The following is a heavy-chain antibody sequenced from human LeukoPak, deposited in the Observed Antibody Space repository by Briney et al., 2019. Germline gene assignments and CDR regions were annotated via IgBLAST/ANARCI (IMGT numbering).Heavy chain of an antibody. CDR3: ARTVAKPYYFDY. CDR2: IYYSGST. J-gene: IGHJ4*02. CDR1: GGSISSYY. V-gene: IGHV4-59*01. D-gene: IGHD4-23*01. Sequence: PSETLSLTCTVSGGSISSYYWSWIRQPPGKGLEWIGYIYYSGSTNYTPSLKSRVTISVDTSKNQFSLKLSSVTAADTAVYYCARTVAKPYYFDYWGQGTLVTVSS.